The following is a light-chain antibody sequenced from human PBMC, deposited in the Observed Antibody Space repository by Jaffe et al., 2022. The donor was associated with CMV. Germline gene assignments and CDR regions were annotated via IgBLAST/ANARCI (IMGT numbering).Light chain of an antibody. CDR3: QQYGGSPRVT. CDR2: GAS. Sequence: EIVLTQSPGTLSLSPGERATLSCRASQSVTSRYLAWYQQKPGQAPRLLIYGASTRATGVPDRFSGSGSGTDFTLTINRLEPEDVAVYCCQQYGGSPRVTFGGGTKVEIK. V-gene: IGKV3-20*01. CDR1: QSVTSRY. J-gene: IGKJ4*01.